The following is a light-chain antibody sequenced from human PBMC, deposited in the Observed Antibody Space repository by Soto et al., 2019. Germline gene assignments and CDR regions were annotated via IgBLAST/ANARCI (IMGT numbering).Light chain of an antibody. J-gene: IGKJ4*01. CDR2: LGS. V-gene: IGKV2-28*01. CDR3: MQALQTPLT. CDR1: QSLLHSNGYNY. Sequence: VMTQSPLSLPVTPGEPASISCRSSQSLLHSNGYNYLDWYLQKPGQSPQLLIYLGSNRSSGVPDRFSGSGSGTDFTLKISRVEAEDCGVYYCMQALQTPLTFGGGTRVEIK.